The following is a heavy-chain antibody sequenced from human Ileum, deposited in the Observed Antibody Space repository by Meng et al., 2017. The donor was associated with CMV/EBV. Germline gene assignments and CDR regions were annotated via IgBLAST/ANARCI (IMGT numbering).Heavy chain of an antibody. CDR1: GASLSTSS. D-gene: IGHD3-10*01. CDR3: ARRIREVREISWENWLAP. J-gene: IGHJ5*02. V-gene: IGHV4-4*07. CDR2: ICGTGTT. Sequence: RHTSCPGRGRPSQTLSLSCTGSGASLSTSSWTWIRQSAGSRLEWIGRICGTGTTNYNPSFKSRVTLSLDRSKNQFSLKLSSVTAADTAVYYCARRIREVREISWENWLAPWGQGTLVTVSS.